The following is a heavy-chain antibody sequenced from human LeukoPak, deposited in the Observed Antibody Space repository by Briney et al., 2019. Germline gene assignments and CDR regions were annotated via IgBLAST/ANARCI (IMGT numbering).Heavy chain of an antibody. CDR2: FDPEDGET. CDR3: ATDLHYDILTPRSY. CDR1: GYTLTELS. Sequence: ASVKVSCKVSGYTLTELSMHWVRQAPGKGLEWMGGFDPEDGETIYAQKFQGRVTMTEDTSTDTAYMELSSLRSEDTAVYYCATDLHYDILTPRSYWGQGTLVTVSS. D-gene: IGHD3-9*01. V-gene: IGHV1-24*01. J-gene: IGHJ4*02.